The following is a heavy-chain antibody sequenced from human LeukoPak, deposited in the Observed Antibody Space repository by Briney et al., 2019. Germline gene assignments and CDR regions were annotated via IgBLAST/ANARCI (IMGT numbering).Heavy chain of an antibody. CDR3: ARIPPDEGWFDP. J-gene: IGHJ5*02. Sequence: SETLSLTCAVSGYPISSSNWWGWIRQPPGKGLECIGYIYYSGSTNYNPSLKSRVTMSVDTSKNQFSLKLSSVTALDTVVYYCARIPPDEGWFDPWGQGTLVTVSS. CDR1: GYPISSSNW. V-gene: IGHV4-28*06. CDR2: IYYSGST.